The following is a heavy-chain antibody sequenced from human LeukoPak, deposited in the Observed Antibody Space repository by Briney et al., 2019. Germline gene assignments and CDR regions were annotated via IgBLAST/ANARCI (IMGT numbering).Heavy chain of an antibody. D-gene: IGHD3-3*01. J-gene: IGHJ4*02. CDR2: IKEDGSEK. CDR1: GFTVSSNY. V-gene: IGHV3-7*01. Sequence: GGSLRLSCAASGFTVSSNYMSWVRQAPGKGLEWVANIKEDGSEKYYVDSVKGRFTISRDNAKNSLYLQMNSLRAEDTAVYYCARDGSGFYYWGQGTLVTVSS. CDR3: ARDGSGFYY.